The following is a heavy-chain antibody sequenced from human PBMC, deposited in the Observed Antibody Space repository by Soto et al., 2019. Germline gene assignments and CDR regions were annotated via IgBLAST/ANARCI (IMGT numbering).Heavy chain of an antibody. J-gene: IGHJ4*02. Sequence: QVQLVESGGGVVQPGRSLRLSCAASGFTFSSYAMHWVHQAPGKGLEWVAVISYDGSNKYYADSVKGRFTISRDNSKNTLYLRMNILSAEDTAVYYCARVLTAMVSYFDYWGQGTLFTVSS. CDR2: ISYDGSNK. CDR3: ARVLTAMVSYFDY. D-gene: IGHD5-18*01. CDR1: GFTFSSYA. V-gene: IGHV3-30-3*01.